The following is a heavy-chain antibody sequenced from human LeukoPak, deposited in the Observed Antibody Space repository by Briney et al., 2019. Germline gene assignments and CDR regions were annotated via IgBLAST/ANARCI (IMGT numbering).Heavy chain of an antibody. V-gene: IGHV4-59*01. D-gene: IGHD2-8*02. Sequence: SETLSLTCTVSGGSISSYYWSWIRQPPGKGLEWIGYIYYSGSTNYNPSLKSRVTISVDTSKNQFSLKLSSVTAADTAVYYCARLSNVLYGMDVWGQGTTVTVSS. CDR3: ARLSNVLYGMDV. J-gene: IGHJ6*02. CDR2: IYYSGST. CDR1: GGSISSYY.